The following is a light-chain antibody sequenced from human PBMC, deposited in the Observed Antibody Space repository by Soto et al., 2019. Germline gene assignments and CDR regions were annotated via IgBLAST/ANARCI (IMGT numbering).Light chain of an antibody. Sequence: QSALTQPPSVSAAPGQKDTISCSGNSSNIGSNDVSWYQQLPGKAPKLLIYENSQRPSGIPDRFSGSKSGTSATLGITGLQTGDEADYYCGTWDSSLIALFGTGTKVTVL. V-gene: IGLV1-51*02. CDR2: ENS. CDR3: GTWDSSLIAL. CDR1: SSNIGSND. J-gene: IGLJ1*01.